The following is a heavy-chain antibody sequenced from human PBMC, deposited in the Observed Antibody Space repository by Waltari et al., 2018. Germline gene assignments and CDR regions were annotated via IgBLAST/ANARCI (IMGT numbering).Heavy chain of an antibody. J-gene: IGHJ4*02. D-gene: IGHD3-10*01. Sequence: EVQLVESGGGLVQPGGSLRLSCAASGFTFSSYSMNWVRQAPGKGLEWVSYISSSSSTIYYADSVKGRFTISRDNAKNSLYLQMNSLRAEDTAVYYCARDPDEITMVQGIYPGYFDYWGQGTLVTVSS. CDR2: ISSSSSTI. V-gene: IGHV3-48*04. CDR3: ARDPDEITMVQGIYPGYFDY. CDR1: GFTFSSYS.